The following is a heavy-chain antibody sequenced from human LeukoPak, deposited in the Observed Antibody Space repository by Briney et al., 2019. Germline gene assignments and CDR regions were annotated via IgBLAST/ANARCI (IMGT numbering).Heavy chain of an antibody. CDR2: ISYDGSNK. CDR1: GFTFSSYG. V-gene: IGHV3-30*18. D-gene: IGHD4/OR15-4a*01. CDR3: AKAVLANSQPGDY. J-gene: IGHJ4*02. Sequence: PGGSLRLSCAASGFTFSSYGMHWVRQAPGKGLEWVAVISYDGSNKYYADSVKGRFTISRDNSKNTLYLQMNSLRAEDTAVYYCAKAVLANSQPGDYRGQGTLVTVSS.